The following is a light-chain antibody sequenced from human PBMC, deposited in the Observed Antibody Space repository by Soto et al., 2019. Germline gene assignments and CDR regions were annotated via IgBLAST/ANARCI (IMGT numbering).Light chain of an antibody. V-gene: IGLV2-23*02. CDR3: CSYAGSSTSYV. J-gene: IGLJ1*01. CDR2: EVN. CDR1: SSDVGNYNL. Sequence: QSVLTQPASVSGSPGQSITISCTGTSSDVGNYNLVSWYQQHPGKAPKLMIYEVNKRPSGVSNRFSGSRSGNTASLTISGLQAEDEADYSCCSYAGSSTSYVFGTGTKVTVL.